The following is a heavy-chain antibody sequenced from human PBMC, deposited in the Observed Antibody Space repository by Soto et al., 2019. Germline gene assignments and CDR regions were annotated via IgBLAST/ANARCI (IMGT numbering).Heavy chain of an antibody. CDR3: SHPTEYYYYGMDV. V-gene: IGHV4-39*01. CDR2: IYYSGST. Sequence: PSETLSLTCTVSGGSISSSSYYWGWIRQPPGKGLEWIGSIYYSGSTYYNPSLKSRVTISVDTSKNQFSLKLSSVTAADTAVYYRSHPTEYYYYGMDVWGQGTTVTVSS. J-gene: IGHJ6*02. CDR1: GGSISSSSYY.